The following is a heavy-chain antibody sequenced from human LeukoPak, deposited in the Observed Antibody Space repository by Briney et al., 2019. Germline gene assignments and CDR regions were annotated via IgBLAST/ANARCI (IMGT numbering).Heavy chain of an antibody. CDR1: GFTVSSNY. CDR2: IYSGGST. D-gene: IGHD3-22*01. Sequence: AGGSLRLSCAAFGFTVSSNYMSWVRQAPGKGLEWVSVIYSGGSTYYADSVKGRFTISRDNSKNTLYLQMNSLRAEDTAVYYCARDWGSTYYYDSSGSPGDYWGQGTLVTVSS. V-gene: IGHV3-66*02. CDR3: ARDWGSTYYYDSSGSPGDY. J-gene: IGHJ4*02.